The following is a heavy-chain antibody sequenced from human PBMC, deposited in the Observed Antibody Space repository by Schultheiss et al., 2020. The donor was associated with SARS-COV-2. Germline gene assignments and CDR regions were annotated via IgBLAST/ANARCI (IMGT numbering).Heavy chain of an antibody. CDR3: ARGRDGYNLFFDY. J-gene: IGHJ4*02. Sequence: SVKVSCKASGYTFTSYYMHWVRQAPGQGLEWMGGIIPIFGTANYAQKFQGRVTMTTDTSTSTAYMELRSLRSDDTAVYYCARGRDGYNLFFDYWGQGTLVTVSS. CDR1: GYTFTSYY. V-gene: IGHV1-69*05. CDR2: IIPIFGTA. D-gene: IGHD5-24*01.